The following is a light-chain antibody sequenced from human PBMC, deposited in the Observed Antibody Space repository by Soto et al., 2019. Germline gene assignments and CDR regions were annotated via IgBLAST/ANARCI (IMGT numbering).Light chain of an antibody. CDR1: QSVLYSSNNKNY. CDR3: QQYYGIPYT. J-gene: IGKJ2*01. V-gene: IGKV4-1*01. CDR2: WAS. Sequence: DIVMTQFPDSLAVSLGERATINCKSSQSVLYSSNNKNYLAWYQQKPGQPPKLLIYWASTRESGVPDRFSGSGSGTDFTLTISSLQAEDVAVYYCQQYYGIPYTFGQGTKLEIK.